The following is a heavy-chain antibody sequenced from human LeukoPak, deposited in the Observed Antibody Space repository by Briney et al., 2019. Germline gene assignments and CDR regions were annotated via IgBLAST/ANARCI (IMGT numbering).Heavy chain of an antibody. CDR1: GYTFTSYG. J-gene: IGHJ3*02. CDR2: ISAYSGNT. V-gene: IGHV1-18*01. D-gene: IGHD2-15*01. CDR3: ARDLYCSGGSCYLFALKGDAFDI. Sequence: ASVKVSFKSSGYTFTSYGISWVRQAPGQGLEWMGWISAYSGNTNYVQKLQGRVTMTTDTSTSTAYMELRSLRSDDTAVYYCARDLYCSGGSCYLFALKGDAFDIWGQGTMVTVSS.